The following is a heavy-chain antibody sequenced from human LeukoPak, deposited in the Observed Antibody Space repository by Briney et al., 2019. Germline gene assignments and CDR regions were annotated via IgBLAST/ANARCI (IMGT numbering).Heavy chain of an antibody. CDR1: GYTLTELS. CDR2: IIPIFGTA. J-gene: IGHJ4*02. V-gene: IGHV1-69*13. CDR3: ARSLTGSKSGFDY. Sequence: ASVKVSCKVSGYTLTELSMHWVRQAPGKGLEWMGGIIPIFGTANYAQKFQGRVTITADESTSTAYMELSSLRSEDTAVYYCARSLTGSKSGFDYWGQGTLVTVS. D-gene: IGHD3-9*01.